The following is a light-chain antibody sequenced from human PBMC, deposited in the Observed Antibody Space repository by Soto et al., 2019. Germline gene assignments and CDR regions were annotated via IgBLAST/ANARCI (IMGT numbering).Light chain of an antibody. J-gene: IGKJ1*01. CDR1: QSVSSSY. CDR2: AAS. V-gene: IGKV3-20*01. Sequence: EIVLTQSPGTLSLSPGERATLSCRASQSVSSSYLAWYQQKPGQAHRLLIYAASTTATGVPARFSGSGSGTDVTLTISRRVPQDDVVFYCQQYDSSPKTFGQGTKVEIK. CDR3: QQYDSSPKT.